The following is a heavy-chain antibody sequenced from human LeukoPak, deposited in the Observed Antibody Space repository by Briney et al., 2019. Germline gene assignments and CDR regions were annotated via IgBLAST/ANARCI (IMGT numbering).Heavy chain of an antibody. CDR2: MNPNSGNT. V-gene: IGHV1-8*01. CDR1: GYTFTSYD. Sequence: GASVKVSCKASGYTFTSYDINWVRQATGQGLEWMGWMNPNSGNTGYAQNFQGRVTITRDTSASVVYMELSSLTYEDTAVYYCARDGYDADGYLDYWGQGALVPVSP. J-gene: IGHJ4*02. CDR3: ARDGYDADGYLDY. D-gene: IGHD5-12*01.